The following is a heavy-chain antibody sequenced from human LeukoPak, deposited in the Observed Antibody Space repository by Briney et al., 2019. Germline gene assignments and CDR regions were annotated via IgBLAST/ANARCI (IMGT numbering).Heavy chain of an antibody. D-gene: IGHD3-10*01. CDR1: GGTFSSSA. J-gene: IGHJ5*02. CDR2: IIPVLNIT. Sequence: SVKVSCKTSGGTFSSSAITWVRQAPGQGLEWMGRIIPVLNITSYAQKSQGRVTITADTSTSTAYMELSSLRSEDTAVYYCANDMVPRPNWFDPWGQGTLVTVSS. V-gene: IGHV1-69*04. CDR3: ANDMVPRPNWFDP.